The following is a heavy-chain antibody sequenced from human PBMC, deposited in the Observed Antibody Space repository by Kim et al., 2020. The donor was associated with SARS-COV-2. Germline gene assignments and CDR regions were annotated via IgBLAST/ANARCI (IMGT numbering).Heavy chain of an antibody. CDR3: ARRDGSGSYSYYGMDV. D-gene: IGHD3-10*01. J-gene: IGHJ6*02. V-gene: IGHV5-51*01. CDR1: GYSFTSYW. Sequence: GESLKISCKGSGYSFTSYWIGWVRQMPGKGLEWMGIIYPGDSDTRYSPSFQGQVTISADKSISTAYLQWSSLKASDTAMYYCARRDGSGSYSYYGMDVWGQGTTVTVSS. CDR2: IYPGDSDT.